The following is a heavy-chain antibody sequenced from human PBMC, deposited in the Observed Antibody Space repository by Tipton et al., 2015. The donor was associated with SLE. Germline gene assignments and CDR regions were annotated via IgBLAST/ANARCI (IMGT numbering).Heavy chain of an antibody. V-gene: IGHV4-4*08. D-gene: IGHD3-3*01. J-gene: IGHJ6*03. CDR3: ARAGAPYTILEGAMDV. CDR1: GGSISSYY. CDR2: IYTSGST. Sequence: LRLSCTVSGGSISSYYWSWIRQPPGKGLEWIGYIYTSGSTNNNPSLKSRVTIAVHTSKNHFSLKLSSVTAADTAVYYCARAGAPYTILEGAMDVWGKGTTVTVSS.